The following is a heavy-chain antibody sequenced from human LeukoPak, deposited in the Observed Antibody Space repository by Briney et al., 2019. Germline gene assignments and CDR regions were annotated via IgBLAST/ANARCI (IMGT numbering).Heavy chain of an antibody. J-gene: IGHJ5*02. CDR3: AKDLRGGYDLTPQGSWFDP. D-gene: IGHD5-12*01. V-gene: IGHV3-30*18. CDR1: GFTFSSYG. Sequence: PGGSLRLSCAASGFTFSSYGMHWVRQAPGKGLEWVAVISYDGSNKYYADSVKGRFTISRDNSKNTLYLQMNSLRAEDTAVYYCAKDLRGGYDLTPQGSWFDPWGQGTLVTVSS. CDR2: ISYDGSNK.